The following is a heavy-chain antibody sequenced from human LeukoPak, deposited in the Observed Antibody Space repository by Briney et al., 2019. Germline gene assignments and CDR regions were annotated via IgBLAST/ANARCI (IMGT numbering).Heavy chain of an antibody. V-gene: IGHV1-69*04. CDR2: IIPILGIA. CDR1: GGTFSSYA. Sequence: SVKVSCKASGGTFSSYAISWVRQAPGQGLEWMGRIIPILGIANYAQKFQGRVTITADKSTSTAYMELSSLRSEDTAVYYCARDSVLRYFGGLDYWGQGTLVIVSS. CDR3: ARDSVLRYFGGLDY. J-gene: IGHJ4*02. D-gene: IGHD3-9*01.